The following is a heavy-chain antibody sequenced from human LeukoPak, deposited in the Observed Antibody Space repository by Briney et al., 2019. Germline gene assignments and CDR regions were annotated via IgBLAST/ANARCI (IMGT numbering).Heavy chain of an antibody. Sequence: ASVKVSCKTSGYTFTNYDINWVRQATGQGLEWMGWMNPNSGNTGYAQKFQGRVTITRDTSISTAYMELSSLRAEDTAVYYCATRIAAAGTPPKYWGQGTLVTVSS. CDR2: MNPNSGNT. V-gene: IGHV1-8*03. J-gene: IGHJ4*02. CDR3: ATRIAAAGTPPKY. D-gene: IGHD6-13*01. CDR1: GYTFTNYD.